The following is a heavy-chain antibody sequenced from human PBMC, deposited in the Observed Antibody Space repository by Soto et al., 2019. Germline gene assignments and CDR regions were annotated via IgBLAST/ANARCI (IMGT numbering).Heavy chain of an antibody. CDR3: ASDPSLRGRSWFAP. V-gene: IGHV1-3*04. Sequence: QVHLVQSGAEVKKPGPSVKVSCKTSGYIFTDYAMYWLRQAPGQRPEWMGWINTAKGNTKYSQKFQGRVTISRDTSATTIYMAVSNLQPEDTAVYYCASDPSLRGRSWFAPWGEGTLVTVSS. CDR1: GYIFTDYA. D-gene: IGHD3-10*01. J-gene: IGHJ5*02. CDR2: INTAKGNT.